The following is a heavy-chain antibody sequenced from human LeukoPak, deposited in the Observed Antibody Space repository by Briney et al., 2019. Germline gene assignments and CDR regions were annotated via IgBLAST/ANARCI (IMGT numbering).Heavy chain of an antibody. D-gene: IGHD6-19*01. J-gene: IGHJ4*02. Sequence: GGSLRLSCAASGFTLSTSSMTWVRQSPGKGLEWVSFIISNSRYIYYADSVKGRFTVYRDNAKISLYLQMNSLRAEDTAVYYCARDTGHIAVAGSPHEYWGQGTLVTVSS. V-gene: IGHV3-21*01. CDR3: ARDTGHIAVAGSPHEY. CDR2: IISNSRYI. CDR1: GFTLSTSS.